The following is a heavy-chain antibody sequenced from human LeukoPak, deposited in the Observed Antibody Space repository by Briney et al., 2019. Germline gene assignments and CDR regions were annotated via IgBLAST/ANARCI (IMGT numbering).Heavy chain of an antibody. J-gene: IGHJ4*02. D-gene: IGHD6-19*01. V-gene: IGHV1-18*01. CDR1: GYTFTSYD. Sequence: ASVKVSCKASGYTFTSYDINWVRQATGQGLEWMGWISAYNGNTNYAQKLQGRVTMTTDTSTSTAYMELRSLRSDDTAVYYCARERFGSGSNWGQGTLVTVSS. CDR2: ISAYNGNT. CDR3: ARERFGSGSN.